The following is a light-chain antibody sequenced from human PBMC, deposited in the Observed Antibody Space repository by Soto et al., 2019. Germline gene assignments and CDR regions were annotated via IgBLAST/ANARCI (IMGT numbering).Light chain of an antibody. CDR2: EVT. J-gene: IGLJ3*02. CDR1: SSYVGGYNY. CDR3: SSYTSSSTWV. Sequence: QSALTQPASVSGSPGQSITISCTGTSSYVGGYNYVSWYQQHPGKVPKLMICEVTKRLPGVSNRFSGSKSGNTASLTISGLQTEDEADYYCSSYTSSSTWVFGGGTKLTVL. V-gene: IGLV2-14*01.